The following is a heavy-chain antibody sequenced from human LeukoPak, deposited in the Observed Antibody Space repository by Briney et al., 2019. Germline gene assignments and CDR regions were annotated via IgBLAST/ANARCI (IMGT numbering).Heavy chain of an antibody. V-gene: IGHV3-11*01. J-gene: IGHJ4*02. D-gene: IGHD4-17*01. CDR1: GFTFSSYA. Sequence: GGSLRLSCAASGFTFSSYAMSWIRQAPGKGLEWVSYISSSGSTIYYADSVKGRFTISRDNAKNSLHLQMNSLRAEDTAVYYCARDPVYGDYDYWGQGTLVTVSS. CDR2: ISSSGSTI. CDR3: ARDPVYGDYDY.